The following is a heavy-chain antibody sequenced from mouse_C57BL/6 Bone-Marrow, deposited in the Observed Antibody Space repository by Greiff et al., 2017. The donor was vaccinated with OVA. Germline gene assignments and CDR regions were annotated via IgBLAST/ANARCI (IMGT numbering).Heavy chain of an antibody. CDR2: ISSGGSYT. D-gene: IGHD2-4*01. CDR3: ARQGLRRLYYFDY. V-gene: IGHV5-6*02. CDR1: GFTFSSYG. Sequence: DVMLVESGGDLVKPGGSLKLSCAASGFTFSSYGMSWVRQTPDKRLEWVATISSGGSYTYYTDSVKGRLNISRDNAKNTLYLQMSSLKSEDTAMYYCARQGLRRLYYFDYWGQGTTLTVSS. J-gene: IGHJ2*01.